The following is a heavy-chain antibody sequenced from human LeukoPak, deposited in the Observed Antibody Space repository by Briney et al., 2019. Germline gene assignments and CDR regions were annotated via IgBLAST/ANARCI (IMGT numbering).Heavy chain of an antibody. Sequence: SETLSLTCAVSGYSISSGYYWGWIRQPPGKGLEWIGSIYHSGSTYYNPPLKSRVTISVDTSKNQFSLKLSSVTAADTAVYYCARVRYYYDSSGYTPVDYWGQGTLVTVSS. J-gene: IGHJ4*02. V-gene: IGHV4-38-2*01. D-gene: IGHD3-22*01. CDR3: ARVRYYYDSSGYTPVDY. CDR2: IYHSGST. CDR1: GYSISSGYY.